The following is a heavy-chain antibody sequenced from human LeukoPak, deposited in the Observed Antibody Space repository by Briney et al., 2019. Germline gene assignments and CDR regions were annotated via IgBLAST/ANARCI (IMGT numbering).Heavy chain of an antibody. Sequence: GASVKVSCKVSGYSLTELSMHWVRQAPGKGLEWMGGFDPEDGETIYAQKFQGRVTMTEDTSTDTVYMELSSLRSEDTAVYYCGTVGLGELSLPDWGQGTLVTVSA. J-gene: IGHJ4*02. CDR2: FDPEDGET. V-gene: IGHV1-24*01. CDR1: GYSLTELS. D-gene: IGHD3-16*02. CDR3: GTVGLGELSLPD.